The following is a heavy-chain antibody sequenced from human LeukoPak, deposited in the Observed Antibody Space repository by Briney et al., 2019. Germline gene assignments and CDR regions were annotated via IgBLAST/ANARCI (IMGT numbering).Heavy chain of an antibody. CDR1: GFTFSTYT. D-gene: IGHD6-25*01. V-gene: IGHV3-48*01. CDR3: ARFAAGGSYYYYMDV. J-gene: IGHJ6*03. Sequence: GSLRLSCAASGFTFSTYTMNWVRQPPGKGLEWVSNIGTSSSTIYYADSVKGRFTISRDNAKNSLYLQMNSLRADDTAVYYCARFAAGGSYYYYMDVWGKGTTVTVSS. CDR2: IGTSSSTI.